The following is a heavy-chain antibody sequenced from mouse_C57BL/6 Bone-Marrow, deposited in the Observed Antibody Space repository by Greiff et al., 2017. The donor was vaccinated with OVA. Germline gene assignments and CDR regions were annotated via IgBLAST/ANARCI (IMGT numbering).Heavy chain of an antibody. D-gene: IGHD1-1*01. CDR2: IWSGGST. CDR3: AKPFTTVVSYWYFDV. CDR1: GFSLTSYG. V-gene: IGHV2-5*01. Sequence: VKLVESGPGLVQPSQSLSITCPVSGFSLTSYGVHWVRQSPGKGLAWLGVIWSGGSTDYNAAFLSRLSITKDNSKSQVFFKMNSLQADDTAIYYCAKPFTTVVSYWYFDVWGTGTTVTVSS. J-gene: IGHJ1*03.